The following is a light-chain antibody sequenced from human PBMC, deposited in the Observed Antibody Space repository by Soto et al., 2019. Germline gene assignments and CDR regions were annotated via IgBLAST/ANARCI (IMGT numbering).Light chain of an antibody. CDR3: QQYTGPPTT. Sequence: EIVMTQSPATLSVSPGERATLSCRASQSVSSNLAWYQQKPGQAPRLLIYYTSNRATGIPARFSGSGSGTDFTLTITRLEPEDSAVYFCQQYTGPPTTFGQGTRLEIK. V-gene: IGKV3D-15*01. J-gene: IGKJ5*01. CDR2: YTS. CDR1: QSVSSN.